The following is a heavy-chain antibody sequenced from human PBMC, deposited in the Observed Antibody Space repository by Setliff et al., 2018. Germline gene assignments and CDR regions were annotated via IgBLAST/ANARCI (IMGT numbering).Heavy chain of an antibody. CDR2: IYPGDSDT. Sequence: LGESLKISCKDSGYIFTNYWIGWVRQMPGKGLEWMGIIYPGDSDTRYSPSFQGQVTISADKSITTAYLQWSSLKASDTAIYYCARLTPETDFDYWGPGTLVTVSS. D-gene: IGHD2-15*01. V-gene: IGHV5-51*01. J-gene: IGHJ4*02. CDR3: ARLTPETDFDY. CDR1: GYIFTNYW.